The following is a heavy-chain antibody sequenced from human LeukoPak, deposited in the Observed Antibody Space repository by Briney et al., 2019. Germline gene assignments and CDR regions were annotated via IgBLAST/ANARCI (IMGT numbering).Heavy chain of an antibody. CDR3: ARVLVGAICYYYYMDV. J-gene: IGHJ6*03. CDR2: IYTSGNT. V-gene: IGHV4-4*07. CDR1: GGSISSYY. Sequence: SETLSLTCTISGGSISSYYWSWIRQPAGKGLEWIGRIYTSGNTNYNPSLKSRVTISLDKSKKQFSLKLSSVTAADTAIYYCARVLVGAICYYYYMDVGGKGTMVTVSS. D-gene: IGHD1-26*01.